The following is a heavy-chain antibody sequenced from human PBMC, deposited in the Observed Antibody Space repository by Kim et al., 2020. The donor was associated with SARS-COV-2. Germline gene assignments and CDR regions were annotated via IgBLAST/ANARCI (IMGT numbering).Heavy chain of an antibody. D-gene: IGHD6-6*01. V-gene: IGHV3-43*01. CDR3: AKDGSSSSGPFDY. Sequence: YNADSVKGRFTITRDNSDNSLYLQMNSLRTEETALYYCAKDGSSSSGPFDYWGQGTLVTVSS. J-gene: IGHJ4*02.